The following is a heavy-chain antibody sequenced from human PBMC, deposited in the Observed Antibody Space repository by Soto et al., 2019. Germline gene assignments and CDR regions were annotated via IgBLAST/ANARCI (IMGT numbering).Heavy chain of an antibody. CDR3: SDWRAGGPVNLDH. J-gene: IGHJ4*02. V-gene: IGHV3-23*01. CDR1: GLSLNNYA. Sequence: HPGGSLRLSCVVSGLSLNNYAIAWVRHAPGKGLEFVSTIDVLDGAWYSDSVRGRLAISRGVSRNTVYLQMSSLRVEDTAIYFCSDWRAGGPVNLDHWGPGTRVTVYS. D-gene: IGHD2-15*01. CDR2: IDVLDGA.